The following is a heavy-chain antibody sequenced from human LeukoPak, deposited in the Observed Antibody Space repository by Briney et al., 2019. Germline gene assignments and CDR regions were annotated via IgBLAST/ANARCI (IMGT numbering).Heavy chain of an antibody. CDR3: ARSYDSSGYYSFDC. D-gene: IGHD3-22*01. J-gene: IGHJ4*02. V-gene: IGHV3-30-3*01. Sequence: PGRSLRLSCAASGFTFSTYAMHWVRQPPGKGLEWVAVISHDGSNEYYADSVKGRFTISRDNSKNTLSLQMNSLRGDDTAVYYCARSYDSSGYYSFDCWGQGTLVTVSS. CDR1: GFTFSTYA. CDR2: ISHDGSNE.